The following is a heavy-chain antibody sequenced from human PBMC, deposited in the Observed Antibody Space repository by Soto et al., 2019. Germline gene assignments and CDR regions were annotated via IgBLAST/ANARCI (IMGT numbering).Heavy chain of an antibody. Sequence: GGSLRLSCAASGFSFSSYGMHWVRQAPGKGLDGVAVIWYDGSNKYYAESVKGRFTISRDNSKNTLYVQMNSLTVEDTAVYYCARAQYTGSYFDACDVWGQGTMVT. CDR2: IWYDGSNK. CDR3: ARAQYTGSYFDACDV. J-gene: IGHJ3*01. CDR1: GFSFSSYG. D-gene: IGHD1-26*01. V-gene: IGHV3-33*03.